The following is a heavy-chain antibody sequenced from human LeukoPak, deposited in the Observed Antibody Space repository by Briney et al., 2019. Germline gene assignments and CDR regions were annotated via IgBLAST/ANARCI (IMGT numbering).Heavy chain of an antibody. Sequence: VASVKVSCKASEYTFTSYYMHWVRQAPGQGLEWMGIINPSGGSTSYAQKYQGRVTMTRDTSTSTVYMELSSLRSEDTAVYYCARPYNWNLIPMVRGVTDNAFDIWGQGTMVTVSS. CDR2: INPSGGST. D-gene: IGHD3-10*01. J-gene: IGHJ3*02. V-gene: IGHV1-46*01. CDR3: ARPYNWNLIPMVRGVTDNAFDI. CDR1: EYTFTSYY.